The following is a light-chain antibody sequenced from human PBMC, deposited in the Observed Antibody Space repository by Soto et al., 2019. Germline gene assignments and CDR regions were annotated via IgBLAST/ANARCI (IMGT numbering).Light chain of an antibody. Sequence: EVVMTQSPATVSVSPGEGVTLSCRASQTISNDLAWYQQKPGQAPRLLIYGASTRATGVPARFSGGGSETEFTLSISSLQSEDVAFYYCQQNNSSRPVTFGGGNKVEIK. V-gene: IGKV3-15*01. CDR1: QTISND. CDR2: GAS. CDR3: QQNNSSRPVT. J-gene: IGKJ4*01.